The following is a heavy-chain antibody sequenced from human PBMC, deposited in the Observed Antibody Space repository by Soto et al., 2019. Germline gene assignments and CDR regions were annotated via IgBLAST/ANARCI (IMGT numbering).Heavy chain of an antibody. J-gene: IGHJ3*02. D-gene: IGHD3-22*01. CDR1: GFTFSSYG. Sequence: GGSLRLSCAASGFTFSSYGMHWVRQAPGKGLEWVAVIWYDGSNKYYADSVKGRFTISRDNSKNTLYLQMNSLRAEDTAVYYCARDFSPMDSSGYLHAFDIWGQGTMVTVSS. CDR3: ARDFSPMDSSGYLHAFDI. CDR2: IWYDGSNK. V-gene: IGHV3-33*01.